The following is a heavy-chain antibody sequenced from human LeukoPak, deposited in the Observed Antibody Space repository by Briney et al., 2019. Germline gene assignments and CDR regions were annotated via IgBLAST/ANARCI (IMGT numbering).Heavy chain of an antibody. CDR2: INHSGST. D-gene: IGHD2-15*01. J-gene: IGHJ4*02. CDR1: GGSFSGYY. Sequence: RTSETLSLTCAVYGGSFSGYYWSWIRQPPGKGLEWIGEINHSGSTNYNPSLKSPVTISVDTSKNQFSLKLSSVTAADTAVYYCARDRPLYYCSGGSCYWGIDYWGQGTLVTVSS. V-gene: IGHV4-34*01. CDR3: ARDRPLYYCSGGSCYWGIDY.